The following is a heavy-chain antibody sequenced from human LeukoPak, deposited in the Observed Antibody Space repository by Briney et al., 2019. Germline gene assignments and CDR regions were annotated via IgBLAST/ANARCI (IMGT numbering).Heavy chain of an antibody. D-gene: IGHD3-10*01. J-gene: IGHJ4*02. CDR2: ISSSSNYI. V-gene: IGHV3-21*01. CDR3: ARVPHAMIRGVIITEFYFDY. Sequence: GGSLRLSCAASGLTFSSYSMNWVRQAPGKGLELVSSISSSSNYIYYADSVKGRFTISRDNAKNSLYLQMNSLRAEDTAVYYCARVPHAMIRGVIITEFYFDYWGQGTLVTVSS. CDR1: GLTFSSYS.